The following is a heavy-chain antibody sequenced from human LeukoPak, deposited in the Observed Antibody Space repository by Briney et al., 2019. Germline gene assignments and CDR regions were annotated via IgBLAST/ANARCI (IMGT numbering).Heavy chain of an antibody. D-gene: IGHD2-15*01. CDR2: IIPILGIA. V-gene: IGHV1-69*04. CDR1: GGTFSSYA. CDR3: ARGYSGYCSGGSCYKFGDY. Sequence: GSSVKVSCKASGGTFSSYAISWVRQAPGQGLEWMGRIIPILGIANYAQKFQGWVTMTRDTSISTAYMELSRLRSDDTAVYYCARGYSGYCSGGSCYKFGDYWGQGTLVTVSS. J-gene: IGHJ4*02.